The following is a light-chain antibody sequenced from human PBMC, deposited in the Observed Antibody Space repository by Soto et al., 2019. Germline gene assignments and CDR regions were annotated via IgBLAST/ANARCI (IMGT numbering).Light chain of an antibody. CDR2: EDN. CDR3: GAWDSSLSATV. Sequence: QSVLTQPPSVSAAPGQKVTISCSGSSSDIANNFVSWYQQLPGTAPKLLIYEDNKRPSGIPARFSGSKSGTSSTLGITGLQTGDEADYYCGAWDSSLSATVFGGGTQLTVL. V-gene: IGLV1-51*02. CDR1: SSDIANNF. J-gene: IGLJ7*01.